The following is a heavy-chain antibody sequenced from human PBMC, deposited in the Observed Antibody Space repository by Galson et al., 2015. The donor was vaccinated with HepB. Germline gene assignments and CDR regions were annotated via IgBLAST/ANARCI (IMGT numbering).Heavy chain of an antibody. V-gene: IGHV3-13*01. J-gene: IGHJ6*02. CDR1: GFTFSSYD. CDR2: IGTAGDT. CDR3: ARGGDILTGYHSYYYSVMAV. D-gene: IGHD3-9*01. Sequence: SLRLACAASGFTFSSYDMHWVRQATGKGLEWVSAIGTAGDTYYPGSVKGRFTISRENAKNSLYLQMNSLRPGHPAVYYCARGGDILTGYHSYYYSVMAVWAQGTPFPVSS.